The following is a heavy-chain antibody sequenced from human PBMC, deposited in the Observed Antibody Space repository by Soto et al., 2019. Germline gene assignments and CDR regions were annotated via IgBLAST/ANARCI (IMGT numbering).Heavy chain of an antibody. Sequence: PGGSLRLSCAASGFTFSSYAMSWVRQAPGKGLEWVSAISTSSSYIYYADSVKGRFTISRDNAKNSLYLQMNSLRAEDTTVYYCARDVSYCSGGNCYATYAFDLWGQGTMVTVSS. CDR1: GFTFSSYA. CDR3: ARDVSYCSGGNCYATYAFDL. J-gene: IGHJ3*01. D-gene: IGHD2-15*01. CDR2: ISTSSSYI. V-gene: IGHV3-21*01.